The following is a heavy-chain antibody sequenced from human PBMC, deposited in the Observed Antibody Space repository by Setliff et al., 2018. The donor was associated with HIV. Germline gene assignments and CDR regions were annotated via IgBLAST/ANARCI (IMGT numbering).Heavy chain of an antibody. CDR2: ISVKNGNT. J-gene: IGHJ4*02. Sequence: ASVKVSCKASGYTFISYGVSWVRQAPGQGLEWMGWISVKNGNTNCAQKFQGRVTMTTDTSTSTAYMELRSLGSDDTAVYYCARIVALNGYPSDYWGQGTLVTVSS. CDR1: GYTFISYG. V-gene: IGHV1-18*01. D-gene: IGHD2-8*01. CDR3: ARIVALNGYPSDY.